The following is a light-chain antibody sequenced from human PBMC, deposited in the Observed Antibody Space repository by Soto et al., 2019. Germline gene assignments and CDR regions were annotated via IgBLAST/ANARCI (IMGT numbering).Light chain of an antibody. V-gene: IGKV1-39*01. CDR2: AAS. CDR3: QHSYSTPLT. Sequence: DIQMTQSPSSLSASVGDRVTITCRASQSISSYLNWYQQKPGKAPKLLIYAASSLQSGVPSMFSGSGSGTDFTLTISSLQPEDFSTYYCQHSYSTPLTFGGGTKVEIK. CDR1: QSISSY. J-gene: IGKJ4*01.